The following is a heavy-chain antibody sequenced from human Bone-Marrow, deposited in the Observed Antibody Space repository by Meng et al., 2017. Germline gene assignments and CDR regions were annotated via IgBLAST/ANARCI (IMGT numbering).Heavy chain of an antibody. D-gene: IGHD3-22*01. CDR1: GFTFSSYA. CDR3: AKKYYYDSSGYSLDY. CDR2: ISGSGGST. J-gene: IGHJ4*02. Sequence: LTGAASGFTFSSYAMSWVRQAPGKGLEWVSIISGSGGSTYYADSVKGRFTISRDNSKNTLYLQMNSLRAEDTAVYYCAKKYYYDSSGYSLDYWGQGTLVTVSS. V-gene: IGHV3-23*01.